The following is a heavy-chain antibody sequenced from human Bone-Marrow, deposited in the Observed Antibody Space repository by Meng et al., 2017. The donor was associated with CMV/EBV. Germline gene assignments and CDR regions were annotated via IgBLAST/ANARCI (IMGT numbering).Heavy chain of an antibody. CDR1: GYTFTGYD. Sequence: SCKASGYTFTGYDMRWVRQAPGQGLEWMRWINPNRGGTNYAQKFQGRVTMTRDTSISTADMELSRLRSDDAAVYYCARASSCNFAYWGQGTLVTVSS. V-gene: IGHV1-2*02. J-gene: IGHJ4*02. D-gene: IGHD2-15*01. CDR2: INPNRGGT. CDR3: ARASSCNFAY.